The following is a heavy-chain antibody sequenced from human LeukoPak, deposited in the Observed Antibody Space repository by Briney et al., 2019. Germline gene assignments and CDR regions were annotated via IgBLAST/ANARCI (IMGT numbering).Heavy chain of an antibody. J-gene: IGHJ4*02. CDR2: ISGSGGST. D-gene: IGHD2-15*01. V-gene: IGHV3-23*01. Sequence: GGSLRLSCAASGFIFSSYAMSWVRQAPGKGLEWVSAISGSGGSTYYADSVKGRFTISRDNSKNTLYLQMNSLRAEDTAVYYCAKDSGVVVAATYFDYWGQGTLVTVSS. CDR1: GFIFSSYA. CDR3: AKDSGVVVAATYFDY.